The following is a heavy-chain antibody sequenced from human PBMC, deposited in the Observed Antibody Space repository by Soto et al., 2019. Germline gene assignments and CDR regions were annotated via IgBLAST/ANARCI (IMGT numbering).Heavy chain of an antibody. CDR3: VKHSGYDHYYGMDV. V-gene: IGHV3-23*01. J-gene: IGHJ6*02. Sequence: EVQLLESGGGLVQPGGSLRLSCAASILSFDIYAMSWVRQAPGKGLAWVSATTGSGGTAYYAGSVKGRFTISRDNSKNTLYLHMDSLRAEDTAVYYCVKHSGYDHYYGMDVWGQGTTVPVSS. D-gene: IGHD5-12*01. CDR1: ILSFDIYA. CDR2: TTGSGGTA.